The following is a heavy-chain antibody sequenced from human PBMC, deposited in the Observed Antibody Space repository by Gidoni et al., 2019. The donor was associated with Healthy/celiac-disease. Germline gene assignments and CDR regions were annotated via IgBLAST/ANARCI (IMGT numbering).Heavy chain of an antibody. D-gene: IGHD3-3*01. CDR2: IKQDGSEK. J-gene: IGHJ4*02. CDR3: ARDGEAGVSPYYFDY. CDR1: GFTFSSYW. V-gene: IGHV3-7*01. Sequence: EVQLVESGGGLVQPGGSLRLSCAASGFTFSSYWMSWVRQAPGKGLEWVANIKQDGSEKYYVDSVKGRFTSSRDNAKNSLYLQMNSLRAEDTAVYYCARDGEAGVSPYYFDYWGQGTLVTVSS.